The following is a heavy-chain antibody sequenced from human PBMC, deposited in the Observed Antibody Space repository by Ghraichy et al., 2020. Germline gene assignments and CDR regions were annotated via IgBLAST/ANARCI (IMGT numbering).Heavy chain of an antibody. CDR1: GFTFSSYG. J-gene: IGHJ6*02. Sequence: GGSLRLSCAASGFTFSSYGMHWVRQAPGKGLEWVAVIWYDGSNKYYADSVKGRFTISRDNSKNTLYLQMNSLRAEDTAVYYCASTTGYYYYYGMDVWGQGTTVTVSS. CDR2: IWYDGSNK. V-gene: IGHV3-33*01. CDR3: ASTTGYYYYYGMDV. D-gene: IGHD4-17*01.